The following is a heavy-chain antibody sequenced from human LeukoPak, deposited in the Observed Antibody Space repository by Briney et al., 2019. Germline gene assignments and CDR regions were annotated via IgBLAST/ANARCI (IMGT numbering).Heavy chain of an antibody. CDR2: IYYSGST. CDR3: ARHPGMVGGVPNWFDP. Sequence: SETLSLTCTVSGGSISGYYWSWIRQSPGKGLEWIAYIYYSGSTNYNPSLRSRVTVSVDTSKNQLSLNLSSVTAADTAVYYCARHPGMVGGVPNWFDPWGQGTLVTVSS. CDR1: GGSISGYY. J-gene: IGHJ5*02. D-gene: IGHD3-10*01. V-gene: IGHV4-59*01.